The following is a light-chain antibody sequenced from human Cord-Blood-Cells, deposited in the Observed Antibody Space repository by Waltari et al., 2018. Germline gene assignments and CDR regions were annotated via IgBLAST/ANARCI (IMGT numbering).Light chain of an antibody. CDR1: SSDVGGYNY. CDR3: CSYAGSYTYWV. CDR2: DVS. V-gene: IGLV2-11*01. J-gene: IGLJ3*02. Sequence: QSALTQPRSVSGSPGQPVTISCTGTSSDVGGYNYAPCYQQHPGKAPKLMIYDVSKRPSGVPDRFSGSKSGNTASLTISGLQAEDEADYYCCSYAGSYTYWVFGGGTKLTVL.